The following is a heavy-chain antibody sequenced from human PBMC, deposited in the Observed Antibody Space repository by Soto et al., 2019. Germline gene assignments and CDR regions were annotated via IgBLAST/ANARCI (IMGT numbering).Heavy chain of an antibody. CDR1: GFNFNNYA. D-gene: IGHD2-21*02. CDR2: ISDDGSKE. J-gene: IGHJ4*02. CDR3: VKSAHPAVVTLYYFGS. Sequence: QVHLVESGGGVVQPGRSLSLSCAASGFNFNNYAMHWVRQAPGTGLEWVTLISDDGSKEYFADSVKGRFTVSRDNSKNSLFLQMNTLKTADTAVYYCVKSAHPAVVTLYYFGSWGQGTLVTVSS. V-gene: IGHV3-30*18.